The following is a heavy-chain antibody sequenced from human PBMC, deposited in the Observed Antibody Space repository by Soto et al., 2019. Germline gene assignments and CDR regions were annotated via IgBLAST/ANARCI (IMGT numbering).Heavy chain of an antibody. CDR3: AIPTLRGIVATFDY. Sequence: QVQLVESGGGVVQPGRSLRLSCAASGFTFSSYDMHWVRQAPGKGLEWVAVISYDGSNKDYADSVKGRFTISRDNSKNTLYLQMNSLRAEDTSVYYCAIPTLRGIVATFDYWGQGTMVTVSS. CDR2: ISYDGSNK. V-gene: IGHV3-30-3*01. J-gene: IGHJ4*02. D-gene: IGHD5-12*01. CDR1: GFTFSSYD.